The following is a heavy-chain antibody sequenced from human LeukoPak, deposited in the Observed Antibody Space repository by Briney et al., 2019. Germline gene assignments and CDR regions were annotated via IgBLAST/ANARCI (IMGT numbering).Heavy chain of an antibody. V-gene: IGHV1-2*06. CDR3: ANILSYDYVWGSYRPFDY. D-gene: IGHD3-16*02. Sequence: ASVKISCKVSGYTFTGYYMHRVRQAPGQGLEWMGRINPNSGGTNYAQKFQGRVTMTRDTSISTAYMELSRLRSDDTAVYYCANILSYDYVWGSYRPFDYWGQGTLVTVSS. CDR2: INPNSGGT. J-gene: IGHJ4*02. CDR1: GYTFTGYY.